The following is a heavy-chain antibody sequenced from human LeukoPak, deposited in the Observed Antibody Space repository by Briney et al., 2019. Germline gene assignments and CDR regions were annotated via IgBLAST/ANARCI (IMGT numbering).Heavy chain of an antibody. V-gene: IGHV3-53*01. D-gene: IGHD2-2*01. Sequence: GGSLRLSCTVSGFTVSINSMSWVRQAPGKGLEWVSFIYSGGNTHYADSVKGRFTISGDNSRNTLFLQMNSLRAEDTAVYYCAHGAMYQLDYWGQGTLVTVSS. CDR2: IYSGGNT. CDR3: AHGAMYQLDY. J-gene: IGHJ4*02. CDR1: GFTVSINS.